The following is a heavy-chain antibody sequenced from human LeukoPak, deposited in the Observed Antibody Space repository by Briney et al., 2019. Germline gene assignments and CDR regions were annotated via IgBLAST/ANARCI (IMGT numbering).Heavy chain of an antibody. V-gene: IGHV3-9*01. CDR2: ISWNSGSI. J-gene: IGHJ4*02. CDR1: GFTFASYT. Sequence: GGSLRLSCAASGFTFASYTMHWVRQAPGKGLEWVSGISWNSGSIGYADSVKGRFTISRDNAKNSLYLQMNSLRAEDTALYYCAKDRAMVRGVIHDYWGQGTLVTVSS. D-gene: IGHD3-10*01. CDR3: AKDRAMVRGVIHDY.